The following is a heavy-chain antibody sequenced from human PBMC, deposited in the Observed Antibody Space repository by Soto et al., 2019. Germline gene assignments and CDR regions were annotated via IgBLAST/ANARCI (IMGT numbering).Heavy chain of an antibody. CDR1: GGSISSSSYY. Sequence: SETLSLTCTVSGGSISSSSYYWGWIRQPPGKGLEWIGSIYYSGSTYYNPSLKSRVTISVDTSKNQFSLKLSSVTAADTAVYYCARMGGGRDNWFDPWGQGTLVS. CDR3: ARMGGGRDNWFDP. V-gene: IGHV4-39*01. D-gene: IGHD2-15*01. CDR2: IYYSGST. J-gene: IGHJ5*02.